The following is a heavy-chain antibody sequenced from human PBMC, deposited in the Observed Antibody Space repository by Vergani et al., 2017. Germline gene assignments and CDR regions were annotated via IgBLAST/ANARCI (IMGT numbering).Heavy chain of an antibody. CDR3: AKDSPYSSSWNKVAFVMDV. D-gene: IGHD6-13*01. CDR2: IRYDGSNK. CDR1: GFALNRHA. J-gene: IGHJ6*02. V-gene: IGHV3-30*02. Sequence: QVQSVESGGGVVQPGTSLRLYCVVSGFALNRHAMYWVRQAPGKGLEWVAFIRYDGSNKYYADSVKGRFTIPRDNSKNTLYLQMDSLRAEDTAVYYCAKDSPYSSSWNKVAFVMDVWGQGTTVTVSS.